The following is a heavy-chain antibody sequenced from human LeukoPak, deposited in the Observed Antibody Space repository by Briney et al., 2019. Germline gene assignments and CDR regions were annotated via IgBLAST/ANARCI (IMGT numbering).Heavy chain of an antibody. V-gene: IGHV1-2*02. CDR3: ARDPVGWDLGNFDY. J-gene: IGHJ4*02. CDR2: INPNSGGT. CDR1: GYTFTGYY. D-gene: IGHD1-26*01. Sequence: ASVKVSCKASGYTFTGYYMHWVRQAPGQGLEWMGWINPNSGGTNYAQTFQGRVTMTRDTSISTAYMELSRLRSDDTAVYYCARDPVGWDLGNFDYWGQGTLVTVSS.